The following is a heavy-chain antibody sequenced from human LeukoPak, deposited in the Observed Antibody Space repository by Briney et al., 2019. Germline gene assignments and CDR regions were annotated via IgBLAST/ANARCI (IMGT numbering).Heavy chain of an antibody. Sequence: ASVKVSCKASGFVFTAHWMHWVRQAPGQGHEWMGVINPSGGSTSYAQKFQGRVTMTRDTSTSTVYMELSSLRSEDTAVYYCARDLYDSSGYYPEYFQHWGQGTLVTVSS. D-gene: IGHD3-22*01. CDR1: GFVFTAHW. CDR2: INPSGGST. J-gene: IGHJ1*01. CDR3: ARDLYDSSGYYPEYFQH. V-gene: IGHV1-46*01.